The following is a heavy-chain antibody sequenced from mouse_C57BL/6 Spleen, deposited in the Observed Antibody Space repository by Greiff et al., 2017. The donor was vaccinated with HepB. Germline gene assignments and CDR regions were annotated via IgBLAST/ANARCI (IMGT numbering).Heavy chain of an antibody. V-gene: IGHV3-6*01. J-gene: IGHJ2*01. Sequence: EVQLQQSGPGLVKPSQSLSLTCSVTGYSITSGYYWNWIRQFPGNKLEWMGYISYDGSNNYNPSLKNRISITRYTSKNQFFLKLNSVTTEDTATYYCAREDYGSSYFDYWGQGTTLTVSS. D-gene: IGHD1-1*01. CDR3: AREDYGSSYFDY. CDR2: ISYDGSN. CDR1: GYSITSGYY.